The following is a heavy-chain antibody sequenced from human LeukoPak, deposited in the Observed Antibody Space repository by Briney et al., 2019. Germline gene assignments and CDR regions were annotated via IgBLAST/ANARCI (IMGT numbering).Heavy chain of an antibody. Sequence: QPGGSLRLSCAASGFTFSSYGMHWVRQAPGEGLEWVAVIWYDGSNKYYADSVKGRSTISRDNSENTLYLQMNSLRAEDTAVYYCARDPSSSWPYYFDYWGQGTLVTVSS. D-gene: IGHD6-13*01. CDR2: IWYDGSNK. V-gene: IGHV3-33*01. J-gene: IGHJ4*02. CDR3: ARDPSSSWPYYFDY. CDR1: GFTFSSYG.